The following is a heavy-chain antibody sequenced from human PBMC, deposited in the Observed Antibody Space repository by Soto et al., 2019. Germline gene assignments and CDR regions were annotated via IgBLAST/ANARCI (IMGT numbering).Heavy chain of an antibody. CDR3: ERALLRGTRQYQFGMEV. V-gene: IGHV4-59*01. CDR1: GGSISSYY. Sequence: SGTXSLTCTFSGGSISSYYWTWIRQPPGKGLEWIASFYYTGSAYYNPSLKSRITGSVASSRTQFSLRLRSVTAADSAVYYCERALLRGTRQYQFGMEVWGPGATV. CDR2: FYYTGSA. J-gene: IGHJ6*01. D-gene: IGHD4-17*01.